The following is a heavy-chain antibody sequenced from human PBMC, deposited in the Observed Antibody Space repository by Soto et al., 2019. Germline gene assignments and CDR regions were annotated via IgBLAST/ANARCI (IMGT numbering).Heavy chain of an antibody. D-gene: IGHD3-22*01. J-gene: IGHJ3*01. CDR2: INPSGGST. CDR3: ATTPMLYYYDSSGYYVS. CDR1: GYTFTSYY. V-gene: IGHV1-46*01. Sequence: ASVKVSCKASGYTFTSYYMHWVRQAPGQGLEWMGIINPSGGSTSYAQKFQGRVTMTRDTSTSTVYMELSSLRSEDTAVYYCATTPMLYYYDSSGYYVSWGQGTMVT.